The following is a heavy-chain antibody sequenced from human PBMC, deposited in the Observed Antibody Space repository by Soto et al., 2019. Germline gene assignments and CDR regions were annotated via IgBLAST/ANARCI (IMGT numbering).Heavy chain of an antibody. V-gene: IGHV3-23*01. Sequence: EVQLLETGGGLVQPGGSLRLSCVASGFTFTSYAMTWVRQAPGKGLEWVSLSSGRGDHTYYADSVRGRFIISRDMSKNTLYLQMDSLRVEDTAVYYCARGRGPTVTGTGYFDSWGQGTLVTVSS. CDR1: GFTFTSYA. CDR2: SSGRGDHT. J-gene: IGHJ4*02. D-gene: IGHD1-1*01. CDR3: ARGRGPTVTGTGYFDS.